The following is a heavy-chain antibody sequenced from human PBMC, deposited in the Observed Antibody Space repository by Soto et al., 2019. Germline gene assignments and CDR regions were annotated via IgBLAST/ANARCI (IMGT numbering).Heavy chain of an antibody. CDR1: GFTFSSYG. CDR3: ARAAYYYDSSGYYPGDY. Sequence: GGSLRLSCAASGFTFSSYGMHWVRQAPGKGLEWVAVIYDGSNKYYADSVKGRFTISRDNSKNTLYLQMNSLRAEDTAVYYCARAAYYYDSSGYYPGDYWGQGSLVTVS. CDR2: IYDGSNK. V-gene: IGHV3-30*03. J-gene: IGHJ4*02. D-gene: IGHD3-22*01.